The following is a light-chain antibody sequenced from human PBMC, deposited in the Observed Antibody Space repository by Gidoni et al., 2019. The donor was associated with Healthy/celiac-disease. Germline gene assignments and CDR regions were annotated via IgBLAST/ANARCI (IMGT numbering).Light chain of an antibody. CDR1: QSVSSY. J-gene: IGKJ4*01. V-gene: IGKV3-11*01. CDR2: DAS. Sequence: ESALTQSPATLSLSPGERATLSCSASQSVSSYLAWYQQKPGQAPRLLIYDASNRATGIPARFSGSGSGTDFTLTISSLEPEDFAVYYCQQRSNWQLTFXGXTKVEIK. CDR3: QQRSNWQLT.